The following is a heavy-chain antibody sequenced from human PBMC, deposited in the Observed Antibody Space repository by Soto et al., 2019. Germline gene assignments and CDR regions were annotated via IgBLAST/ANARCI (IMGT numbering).Heavy chain of an antibody. D-gene: IGHD1-1*01. Sequence: EVQLVESGGGLVQPGGSLRLSCAASGFTFSSYWMNWVRQAPGKGLEWVANIKQDGSEKYYVDSVKGRFTISRDNTKNSLYLEMNLLRAEDSAVYYCARGQLQVVIPDYWGQGTLVTVSS. CDR2: IKQDGSEK. J-gene: IGHJ4*02. CDR1: GFTFSSYW. CDR3: ARGQLQVVIPDY. V-gene: IGHV3-7*01.